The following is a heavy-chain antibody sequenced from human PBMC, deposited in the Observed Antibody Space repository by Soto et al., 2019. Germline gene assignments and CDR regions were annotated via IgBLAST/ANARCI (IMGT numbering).Heavy chain of an antibody. CDR2: ISSSSSTI. Sequence: GGSLRLSCAASGFTFSSYSMNWVRQAPGKGLEWVSYISSSSSTIYYADSVKGRFTISRDNAKNSLYLQMNSLRDEDTAVYYCARGFHYYDSSGPLLDYWGQGTLVTVSS. J-gene: IGHJ4*02. CDR1: GFTFSSYS. CDR3: ARGFHYYDSSGPLLDY. V-gene: IGHV3-48*02. D-gene: IGHD3-22*01.